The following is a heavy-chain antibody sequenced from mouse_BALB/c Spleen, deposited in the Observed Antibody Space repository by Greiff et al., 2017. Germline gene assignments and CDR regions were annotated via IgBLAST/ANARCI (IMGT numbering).Heavy chain of an antibody. CDR1: GFTFSSFG. J-gene: IGHJ3*01. CDR2: ISSGSSTI. CDR3: ARDRYGGFAY. V-gene: IGHV5-17*02. D-gene: IGHD2-14*01. Sequence: DVMLVESGGGLVQPGGSRKLSCAASGFTFSSFGMHWVRQAPEKGLEWVAYISSGSSTIYYADTVKGRFTISRDNPKNTLFLQMTSLRSEDTAMYYCARDRYGGFAYWGQGTLVTVSA.